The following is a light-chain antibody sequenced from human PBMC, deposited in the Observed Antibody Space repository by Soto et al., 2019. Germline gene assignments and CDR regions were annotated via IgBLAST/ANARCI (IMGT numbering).Light chain of an antibody. CDR1: SRDVGGYNY. V-gene: IGLV2-14*01. CDR3: SSYTSSSTEV. CDR2: DVN. J-gene: IGLJ1*01. Sequence: SVLAQPGLLFWCSWQAITSSCTGASRDVGGYNYVSWYQQHPGKAPKLVIYDVNNRPSGVSNRFSGSKSGNTASLTISGLQAEDEADYYCSSYTSSSTEVFGTGTKVTVL.